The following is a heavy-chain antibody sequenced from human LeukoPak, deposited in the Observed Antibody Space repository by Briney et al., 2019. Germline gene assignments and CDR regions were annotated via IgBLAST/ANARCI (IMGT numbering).Heavy chain of an antibody. Sequence: GGSLRLSCAVSGFTVSLNYMTWVRQAPGKGPEWLSVLYPGGDTYYLDSVKGRFTISRDNSKNTLYLQMSSLRVEDTAVYYCARVLVVPSSADYLDCWGQGTLVTVSS. J-gene: IGHJ4*02. CDR3: ARVLVVPSSADYLDC. V-gene: IGHV3-53*01. CDR2: LYPGGDT. D-gene: IGHD2-2*01. CDR1: GFTVSLNY.